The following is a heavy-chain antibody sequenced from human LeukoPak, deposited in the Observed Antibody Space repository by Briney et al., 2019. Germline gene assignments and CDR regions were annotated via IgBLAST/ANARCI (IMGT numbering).Heavy chain of an antibody. D-gene: IGHD3-10*01. CDR1: GYTFSGYY. J-gene: IGHJ6*03. V-gene: IGHV1-2*02. CDR2: INPNSGGT. Sequence: ASVKVSCKASGYTFSGYYLHWVRQAPGQGLEWMGWINPNSGGTNYAQKFQGRVTMTRDTSISTAYMELSRLRSDDTAVYYCASGSRLALYYYYMDVWGQGTMVTVSS. CDR3: ASGSRLALYYYYMDV.